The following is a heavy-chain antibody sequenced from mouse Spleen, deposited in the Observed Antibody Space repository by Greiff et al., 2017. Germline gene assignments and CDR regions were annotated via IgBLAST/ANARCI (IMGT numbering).Heavy chain of an antibody. CDR3: ARRQFITTVVSSYYAMDY. D-gene: IGHD1-1*01. Sequence: VQLQESGPGLVQPSQSLSITCTVSGFSLTSYGVHWVRQSPGKGLEWLGVIWSGGSTDYNAAFISRLSISKDNSKSQVFFKMNSLQADDTAIYYCARRQFITTVVSSYYAMDYWGQGTSVTVSS. CDR1: GFSLTSYG. V-gene: IGHV2-2*01. CDR2: IWSGGST. J-gene: IGHJ4*01.